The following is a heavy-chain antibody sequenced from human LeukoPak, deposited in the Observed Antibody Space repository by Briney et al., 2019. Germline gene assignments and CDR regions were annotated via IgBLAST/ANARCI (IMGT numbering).Heavy chain of an antibody. Sequence: GGSLTLSCSVSGFTFNKYDETWARQAPGKGLEWVSAISESGGSTYYADPVRGRFSVSRDKSKNTFYLQMNSLRAEDTAVYYCVRGSSGSDPVSGYSDNWGQGILVTVSS. D-gene: IGHD6-19*01. J-gene: IGHJ4*02. V-gene: IGHV3-23*01. CDR1: GFTFNKYD. CDR2: ISESGGST. CDR3: VRGSSGSDPVSGYSDN.